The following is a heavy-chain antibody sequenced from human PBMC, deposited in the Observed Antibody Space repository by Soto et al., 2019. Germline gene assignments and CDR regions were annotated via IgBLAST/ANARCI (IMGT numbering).Heavy chain of an antibody. J-gene: IGHJ4*02. Sequence: ASVKVSCKASGYTFTGYYMHWVRQAPGQGLEWMGWINPNSGGTNYAQKFQGWVTMTRDTSISTAYMELSRLRSDDTAVYYCARGPWWLPNTNYLDYWGQGTLVTVSS. CDR1: GYTFTGYY. D-gene: IGHD5-12*01. CDR3: ARGPWWLPNTNYLDY. CDR2: INPNSGGT. V-gene: IGHV1-2*04.